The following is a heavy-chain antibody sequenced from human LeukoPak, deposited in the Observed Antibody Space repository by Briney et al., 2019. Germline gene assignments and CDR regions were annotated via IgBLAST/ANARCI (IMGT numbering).Heavy chain of an antibody. CDR1: GVAISSGSYS. J-gene: IGHJ2*01. CDR2: ISHSGST. V-gene: IGHV4-30-2*01. Sequence: PSQTLSLTCAVSGVAISSGSYSWGWIRQPPGKGLEWIGYISHSGSTYYNPSLKSPVTISVDTSKNQFSLRLTSVTAADTAVYFCARYSSTLPYWYFDLWGRGTLVTVSS. CDR3: ARYSSTLPYWYFDL. D-gene: IGHD6-13*01.